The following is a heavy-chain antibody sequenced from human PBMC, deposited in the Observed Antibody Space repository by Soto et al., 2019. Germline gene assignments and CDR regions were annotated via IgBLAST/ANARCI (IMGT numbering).Heavy chain of an antibody. CDR3: ARVDGVAARPTGFDY. CDR1: GYSFTSYW. V-gene: IGHV5-51*01. D-gene: IGHD6-6*01. CDR2: IYPGDSDT. J-gene: IGHJ4*02. Sequence: GESLKISCKGSGYSFTSYWIGWVRQMPGKGLEWMGIIYPGDSDTRYSPSFQGQVTISADKSISTAYLQWSSLKASDTAMYYCARVDGVAARPTGFDYWGQGTLVTVSS.